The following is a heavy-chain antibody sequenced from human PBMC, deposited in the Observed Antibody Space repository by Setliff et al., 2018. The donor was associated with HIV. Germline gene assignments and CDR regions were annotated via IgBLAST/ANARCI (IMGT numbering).Heavy chain of an antibody. CDR3: ARGAYYNFWSGYSAGGGSLGP. Sequence: PSETLSLTCSVSGGSISGYYWNWVRQPPGKGLEWMGYIYYSGSSDYNPALKRRVTISLDTSKNQFYLKLSSVTAADTAVYYCARGAYYNFWSGYSAGGGSLGPWGQGTLVTVSS. CDR1: GGSISGYY. D-gene: IGHD3-3*01. CDR2: IYYSGSS. J-gene: IGHJ5*02. V-gene: IGHV4-59*01.